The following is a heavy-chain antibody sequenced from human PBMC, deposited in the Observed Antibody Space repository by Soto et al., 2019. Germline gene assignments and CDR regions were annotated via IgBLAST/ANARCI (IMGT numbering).Heavy chain of an antibody. CDR3: VKDGSSGWPYYYGLDV. Sequence: QVQLVESGGGVVQPGRSLRLSCAASGFTFSSYGMHWVRQAPGKGLEWVAVISYDGSNKYYADSVMGRFTIARDNSKNTLFLHMSSLRAEDTAVYYCVKDGSSGWPYYYGLDVWGQGTSVTVSS. CDR2: ISYDGSNK. J-gene: IGHJ6*02. D-gene: IGHD6-19*01. V-gene: IGHV3-30*18. CDR1: GFTFSSYG.